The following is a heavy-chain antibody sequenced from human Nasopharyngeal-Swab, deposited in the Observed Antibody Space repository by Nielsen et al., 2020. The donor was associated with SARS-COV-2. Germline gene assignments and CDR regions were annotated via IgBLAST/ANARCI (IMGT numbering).Heavy chain of an antibody. Sequence: SLKISYAASGFTFSRYTMHWVRQAPGKGLEWVAVISYDGSNKYYADSVKGRFTISRDISKNTLYLQMNSLRAEDTAVFYCASTPLDSSGYYYAFHYWGRGTLVTVSS. CDR2: ISYDGSNK. J-gene: IGHJ4*02. CDR1: GFTFSRYT. CDR3: ASTPLDSSGYYYAFHY. D-gene: IGHD3-22*01. V-gene: IGHV3-30-3*01.